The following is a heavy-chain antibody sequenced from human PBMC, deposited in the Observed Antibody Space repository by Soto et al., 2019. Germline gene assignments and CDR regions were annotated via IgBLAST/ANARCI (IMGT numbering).Heavy chain of an antibody. CDR1: GGTFSSYA. CDR3: ARDLYSSGRRNYGMDV. J-gene: IGHJ6*02. D-gene: IGHD6-19*01. CDR2: IIPIFGTA. V-gene: IGHV1-69*13. Sequence: SVKVSCKASGGTFSSYAISWVRQAPGQGLEWMGGIIPIFGTANYAQKFQGRVTITADESTSTAYMELSSLRSEDTAVYYCARDLYSSGRRNYGMDVWGQGTTVTVSS.